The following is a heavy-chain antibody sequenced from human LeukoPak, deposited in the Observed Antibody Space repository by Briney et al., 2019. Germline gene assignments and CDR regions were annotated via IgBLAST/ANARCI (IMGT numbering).Heavy chain of an antibody. D-gene: IGHD2-8*01. CDR2: IYWNDDK. V-gene: IGHV2-5*01. CDR1: GFSLSTSGVG. Sequence: SGPTLVKPTQTLTLTCTFSGFSLSTSGVGVGWIRQPPGKALEWLALIYWNDDKRYSPSLRSRLTITKDTSKNQVVLTMTNMDPVDTATYYCAHRRRSMLPDYWGQGTLVTVSS. J-gene: IGHJ4*02. CDR3: AHRRRSMLPDY.